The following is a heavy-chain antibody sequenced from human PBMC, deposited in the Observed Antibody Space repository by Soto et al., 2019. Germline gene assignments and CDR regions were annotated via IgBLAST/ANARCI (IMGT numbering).Heavy chain of an antibody. Sequence: QVQLVQSGAEVKKPGASVKVSCKASGYTFTNYGISWVRQAPGQGLEWMGWISAYNGNTNYAQKLQGRVTMTTDTSTSTAYMELRSLRSDDTAVYYCARDMHYYDSSGYWYYYYYGMDVWGQGTTVTVSS. V-gene: IGHV1-18*01. CDR1: GYTFTNYG. CDR2: ISAYNGNT. D-gene: IGHD3-22*01. CDR3: ARDMHYYDSSGYWYYYYYGMDV. J-gene: IGHJ6*02.